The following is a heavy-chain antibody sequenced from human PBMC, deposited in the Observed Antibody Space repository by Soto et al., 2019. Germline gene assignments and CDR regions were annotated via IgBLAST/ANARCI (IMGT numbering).Heavy chain of an antibody. CDR1: GYTFTSYG. J-gene: IGHJ6*02. D-gene: IGHD2-2*01. CDR2: ISAYNGNT. CDR3: AREKGVVRDIFYYYYGMDV. Sequence: GASVKVSCKASGYTFTSYGISWLRQSAGQGLEWMGWISAYNGNTNYAQKLQGRVTMTTDTSTSTAYMELRSLRSDDTAVYYCAREKGVVRDIFYYYYGMDVWGQGTTVTVS. V-gene: IGHV1-18*04.